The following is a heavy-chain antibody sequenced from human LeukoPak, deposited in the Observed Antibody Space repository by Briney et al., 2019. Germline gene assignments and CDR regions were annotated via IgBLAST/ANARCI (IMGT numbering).Heavy chain of an antibody. Sequence: GGSLRLSCAASGFTFSSYAMHWVRQAPGKGLEYVSAISSNGGSAYYANSVKGRFTISRDNSKNTLYLQMGSLRAEDMAVYYCARDRYYYDSSGYYYWGQGTLVTVSS. CDR3: ARDRYYYDSSGYYY. V-gene: IGHV3-64*01. J-gene: IGHJ4*02. CDR2: ISSNGGSA. CDR1: GFTFSSYA. D-gene: IGHD3-22*01.